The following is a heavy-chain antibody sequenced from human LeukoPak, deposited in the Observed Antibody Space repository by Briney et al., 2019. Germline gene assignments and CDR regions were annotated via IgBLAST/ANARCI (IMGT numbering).Heavy chain of an antibody. J-gene: IGHJ2*01. Sequence: GGSLRLSCAASGFTFSSYWMHWVRQAPGKGLVWVSRINSDGSSTSYADSVKGRFTISRDSTKNTLYLQMNSLRAEDTAVYYCAKGGPGLISSYWYFDLWGRGTLVTVSS. V-gene: IGHV3-74*01. CDR3: AKGGPGLISSYWYFDL. D-gene: IGHD3-16*01. CDR2: INSDGSST. CDR1: GFTFSSYW.